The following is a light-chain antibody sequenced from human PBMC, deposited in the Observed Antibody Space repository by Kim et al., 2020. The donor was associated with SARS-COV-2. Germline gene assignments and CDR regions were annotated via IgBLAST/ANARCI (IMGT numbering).Light chain of an antibody. CDR2: DAS. V-gene: IGKV1-33*01. Sequence: DIHMTQSPSSLSASVGDRVTIACQATHDINNYLSWYQKKPGKAPRLLIYDASTLETGVPSRFGGSGSGTYFTFTISSLQPEDFATYYCQQYINLPHTFGQGTKLEIK. CDR1: HDINNY. J-gene: IGKJ2*01. CDR3: QQYINLPHT.